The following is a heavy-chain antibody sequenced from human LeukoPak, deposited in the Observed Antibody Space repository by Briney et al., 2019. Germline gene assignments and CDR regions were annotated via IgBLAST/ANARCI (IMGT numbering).Heavy chain of an antibody. D-gene: IGHD3-9*01. V-gene: IGHV1-8*02. Sequence: VASVKVSCKASGYTFTSYDINWVRQAIGQGLEWMRLMNPNSGNTGYAQQFQGRVTMTRNTSISTAYMELSSLRSEDTAVYYCARGPYDILTGYHYYYGMDVWGQGTTVTVSS. J-gene: IGHJ6*02. CDR2: MNPNSGNT. CDR1: GYTFTSYD. CDR3: ARGPYDILTGYHYYYGMDV.